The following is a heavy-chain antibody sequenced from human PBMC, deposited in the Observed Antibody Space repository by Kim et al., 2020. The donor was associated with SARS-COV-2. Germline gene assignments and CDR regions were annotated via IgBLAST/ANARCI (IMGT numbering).Heavy chain of an antibody. Sequence: GNTNYAQKLQGRVTMTTDTSTSTAYMELRSLRSDDTAVYYCARDSKFFDYWGQGTLVTVSS. CDR2: GNT. V-gene: IGHV1-18*01. CDR3: ARDSKFFDY. D-gene: IGHD4-4*01. J-gene: IGHJ4*02.